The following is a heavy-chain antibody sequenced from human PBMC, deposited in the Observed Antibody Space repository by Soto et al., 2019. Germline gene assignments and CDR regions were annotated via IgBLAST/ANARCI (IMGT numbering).Heavy chain of an antibody. D-gene: IGHD3-16*01. CDR1: GGTINSGDYF. CDR3: ARVKGTLYRHYYFDY. V-gene: IGHV4-30-4*01. Sequence: SETLSLTCSVSGGTINSGDYFWSWIRQPPGKGLEWIGSIFYTGSTYYSPSLKSRASMSMDTSKHLFSLRLRSLTAADTAVYFCARVKGTLYRHYYFDYWGQGTPVTVSS. CDR2: IFYTGST. J-gene: IGHJ4*02.